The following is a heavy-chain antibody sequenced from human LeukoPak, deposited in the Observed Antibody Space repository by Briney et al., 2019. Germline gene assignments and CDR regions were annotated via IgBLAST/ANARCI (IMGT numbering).Heavy chain of an antibody. Sequence: SQTLSLTCAVSGGSISSGGYSWSWIRQPPGKGLEWIGYIYHSGSTYYNPSLKSRVTISVGRSKNQFSLKLSSVTAADTAVYYCARYGDYDVYWGQGTLVTVSS. V-gene: IGHV4-30-2*01. CDR3: ARYGDYDVY. CDR2: IYHSGST. J-gene: IGHJ4*02. D-gene: IGHD4-17*01. CDR1: GGSISSGGYS.